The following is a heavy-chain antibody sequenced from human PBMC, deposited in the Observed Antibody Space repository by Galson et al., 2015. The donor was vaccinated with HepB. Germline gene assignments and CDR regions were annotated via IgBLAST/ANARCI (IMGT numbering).Heavy chain of an antibody. CDR1: GFTFSNAW. CDR2: IKSKTDGGTT. Sequence: SLRLSCAASGFTFSNAWMSWVRQAPGKGLEWVGRIKSKTDGGTTDYAAPVKGRFTISRDDSKNTLYLQMNSLKTEDTAVYYCATGVTTLIYYYGMDVWGQGTTVTVSS. J-gene: IGHJ6*02. CDR3: ATGVTTLIYYYGMDV. V-gene: IGHV3-15*01. D-gene: IGHD4-17*01.